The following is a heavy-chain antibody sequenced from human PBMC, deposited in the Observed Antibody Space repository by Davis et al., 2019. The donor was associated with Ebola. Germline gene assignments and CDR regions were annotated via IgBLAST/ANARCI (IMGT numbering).Heavy chain of an antibody. J-gene: IGHJ5*02. CDR2: INWNGGST. CDR3: ARVNAVTGYTRFDL. D-gene: IGHD3-9*01. V-gene: IGHV3-20*01. Sequence: GGSLRLSCAASGFTFGLFAMTWVRQAPGKGLEWISGINWNGGSTGYADSVKGRFTISRDNAKNFLYLQMNSLRGEDTAFYHCARVNAVTGYTRFDLWGQGTLVTVSS. CDR1: GFTFGLFA.